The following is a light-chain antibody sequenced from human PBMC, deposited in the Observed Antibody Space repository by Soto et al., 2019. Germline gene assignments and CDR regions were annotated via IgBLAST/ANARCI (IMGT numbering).Light chain of an antibody. CDR3: SSYAGSNNFV. Sequence: QSVLTQPPSASGSPGQSVTISCTGTSSDVGGYNYVSWYQQYSGTAPKLMIYEVSKRPSGVPDRFSGSKSGNTASLTVTGLQAEDEADYYCSSYAGSNNFVFGTGTKVTV. V-gene: IGLV2-8*01. CDR1: SSDVGGYNY. CDR2: EVS. J-gene: IGLJ1*01.